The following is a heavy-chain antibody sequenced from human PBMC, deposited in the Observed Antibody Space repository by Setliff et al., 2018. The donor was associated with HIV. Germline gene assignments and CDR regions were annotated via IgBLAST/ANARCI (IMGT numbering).Heavy chain of an antibody. CDR3: ARGHRTSDAFDV. D-gene: IGHD2-2*01. J-gene: IGHJ3*01. V-gene: IGHV3-30-3*01. Sequence: LRLSCAATGFTFSSYVLHWVRQAPGKGLEWVAVIAHDGGTQYYADSVLGRFTISRDNSKNTLDLQMNSLRVDDTAIYYCARGHRTSDAFDVWGQGTMVTVSS. CDR2: IAHDGGTQ. CDR1: GFTFSSYV.